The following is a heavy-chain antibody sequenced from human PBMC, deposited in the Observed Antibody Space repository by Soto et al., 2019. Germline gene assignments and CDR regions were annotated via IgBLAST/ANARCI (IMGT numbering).Heavy chain of an antibody. CDR2: INLDGSEK. J-gene: IGHJ6*02. D-gene: IGHD5-18*01. V-gene: IGHV3-7*05. CDR1: GFTFRTYW. CDR3: ARDGSTSLYSYDYHGMDV. Sequence: EVQLVESGGGLVQPGGSLRLSCAASGFTFRTYWLSWVRQVPGKGLEWVANINLDGSEKNYVDSVKGRFTISRDNAMNSLYLQMSSLRAEDTALYYCARDGSTSLYSYDYHGMDVWGQGTTVTVSS.